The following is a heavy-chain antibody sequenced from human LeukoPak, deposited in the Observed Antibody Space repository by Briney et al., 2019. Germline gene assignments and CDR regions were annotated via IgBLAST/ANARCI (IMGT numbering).Heavy chain of an antibody. D-gene: IGHD6-13*01. V-gene: IGHV3-23*01. CDR1: GFTFSSYA. J-gene: IGHJ4*02. CDR2: ISGSGGST. CDR3: AKVKYSSSWSHFDY. Sequence: PGGSLRLSCAASGFTFSSYAMSWVRQAPGKGLEWVSAISGSGGSTYYADSVKGRFTISRDNSKNTLYLQMNGLRAEDTAVYYCAKVKYSSSWSHFDYWGQGTLVTVSS.